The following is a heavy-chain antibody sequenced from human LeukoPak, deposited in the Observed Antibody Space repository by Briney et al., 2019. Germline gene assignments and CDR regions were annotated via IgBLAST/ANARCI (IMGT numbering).Heavy chain of an antibody. CDR2: ISSSSSYI. Sequence: GGSLRLSCAASGFTFSSYSMNWVRQAPGKGLEWVSSISSSSSYIYYADSVKGRFTISRDNAKNSLYLQMNSLGAEDTAVYYCAREWGVATLDYWGQGTLATVSS. CDR1: GFTFSSYS. D-gene: IGHD5-12*01. J-gene: IGHJ4*02. V-gene: IGHV3-21*01. CDR3: AREWGVATLDY.